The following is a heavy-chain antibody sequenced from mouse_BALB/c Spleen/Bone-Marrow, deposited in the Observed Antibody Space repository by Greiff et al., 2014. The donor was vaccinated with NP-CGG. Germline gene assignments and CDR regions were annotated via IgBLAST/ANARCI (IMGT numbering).Heavy chain of an antibody. V-gene: IGHV14-3*02. CDR2: IDPANGNT. J-gene: IGHJ4*01. CDR1: GFNIKDTY. D-gene: IGHD4-1*01. Sequence: KQSGAEHVKPGASVKLSCTASGFNIKDTYMHWVKQRPEQGLEWIGRIDPANGNTKYDPKFQGKATITADTSSNTAYLQLSSLTSEDTAVYYCARWEYYAMDYWGQGTSVTVSS. CDR3: ARWEYYAMDY.